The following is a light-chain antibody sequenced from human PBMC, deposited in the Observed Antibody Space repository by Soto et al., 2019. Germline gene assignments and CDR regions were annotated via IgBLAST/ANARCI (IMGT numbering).Light chain of an antibody. J-gene: IGLJ7*01. Sequence: QSALTQPASVSGSPGQSITISCTGTSSDVGGHNYVSWYQQHPGKAPKLMIYDVSNRPSGVSNRFSGSKSGNTASLTISGLQAEDEADYYCSSYTSSSTLTFGGGTQLTVL. CDR2: DVS. CDR1: SSDVGGHNY. CDR3: SSYTSSSTLT. V-gene: IGLV2-14*01.